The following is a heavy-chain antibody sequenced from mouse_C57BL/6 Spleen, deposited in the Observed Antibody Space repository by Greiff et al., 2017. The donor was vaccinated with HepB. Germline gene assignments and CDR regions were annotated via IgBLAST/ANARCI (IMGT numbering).Heavy chain of an antibody. CDR1: GFTFSDAW. D-gene: IGHD2-3*01. Sequence: EVKLMESGGGLVQPGGSMKLSCAASGFTFSDAWMDWVRQSPEKGLEWVAEIRNKANNHATYYAESVKGRFTISRDDSKSSVYLQMNSLRAEDTGIYYCTRIYDGYYERVWYAMDYWGQGTSVTVSS. CDR2: IRNKANNHAT. J-gene: IGHJ4*01. CDR3: TRIYDGYYERVWYAMDY. V-gene: IGHV6-6*01.